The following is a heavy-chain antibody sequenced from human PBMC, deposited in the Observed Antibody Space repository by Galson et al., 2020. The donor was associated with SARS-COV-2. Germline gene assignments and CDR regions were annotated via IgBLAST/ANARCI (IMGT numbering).Heavy chain of an antibody. CDR1: EFTFSTYA. Sequence: GGSLRLPCPAPEFTFSTYAMHWFRQPPGKGLEWVAVIPYNGRNKYYPASVKGRFTISKDNSKNTLYLQMNSLRAEDTAVYYCARDSGYYYYYYYRDVWVKGTTVTVSS. D-gene: IGHD3-22*01. CDR2: IPYNGRNK. J-gene: IGHJ6*03. CDR3: ARDSGYYYYYYYRDV. V-gene: IGHV3-30*04.